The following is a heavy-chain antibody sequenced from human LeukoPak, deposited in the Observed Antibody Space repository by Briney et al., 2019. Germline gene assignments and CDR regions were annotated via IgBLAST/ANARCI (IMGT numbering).Heavy chain of an antibody. D-gene: IGHD6-19*01. Sequence: GASVKVSCKASGYTFTSYGISWVRQAPGQGLEWMGWINPNSGGTNYAQKFQGWVTMTRDTSISTAYMELSRLRSDDTAVYYCARGSGWDFDYWGQGTLVTVSS. CDR2: INPNSGGT. CDR3: ARGSGWDFDY. V-gene: IGHV1-2*04. J-gene: IGHJ4*02. CDR1: GYTFTSYG.